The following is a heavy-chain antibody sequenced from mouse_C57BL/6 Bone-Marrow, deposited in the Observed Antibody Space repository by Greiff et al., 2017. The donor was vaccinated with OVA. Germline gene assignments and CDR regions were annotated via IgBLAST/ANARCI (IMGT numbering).Heavy chain of an antibody. D-gene: IGHD2-4*01. CDR1: GYTFTSYW. Sequence: VQLQQPGAELVKPGASVKMSCKASGYTFTSYWITWVKQRPGQGLEWIGDIYPGSGSTNYNEKFKSKATLTVDTSSSTAYMQRSSLTSEDSAVYYCAREGDYDWYFDVWGTGTTVTVSS. CDR3: AREGDYDWYFDV. V-gene: IGHV1-55*01. J-gene: IGHJ1*03. CDR2: IYPGSGST.